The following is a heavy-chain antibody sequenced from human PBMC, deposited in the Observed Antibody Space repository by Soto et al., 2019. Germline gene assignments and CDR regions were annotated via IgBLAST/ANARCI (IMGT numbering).Heavy chain of an antibody. D-gene: IGHD3-10*01. CDR3: ARSKRRGGGSIFGY. CDR1: GGSISTYY. CDR2: VYFSGST. Sequence: SETLSLTCTVSGGSISTYYWSWIRQPPGKGLEWIGYVYFSGSTSYSPSLESRVTMSLDTSKNQVSLNLTSVTAADTAVYYCARSKRRGGGSIFGYWGQGTLVTVSS. V-gene: IGHV4-59*01. J-gene: IGHJ4*02.